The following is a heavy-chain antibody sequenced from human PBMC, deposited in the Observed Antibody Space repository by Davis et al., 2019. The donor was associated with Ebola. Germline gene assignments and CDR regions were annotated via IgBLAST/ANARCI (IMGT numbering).Heavy chain of an antibody. CDR1: GGSFSGYY. CDR3: ARDYISAWYWFDP. D-gene: IGHD6-19*01. V-gene: IGHV4-34*01. Sequence: SETLSLTCAVYGGSFSGYYWSWIRQPPGKGLEWIGEINHSGSTNYNPSLKSRVTISVDTSKNQFSLKLSSVTAADTAVYYCARDYISAWYWFDPWGQGTLVTISS. J-gene: IGHJ5*02. CDR2: INHSGST.